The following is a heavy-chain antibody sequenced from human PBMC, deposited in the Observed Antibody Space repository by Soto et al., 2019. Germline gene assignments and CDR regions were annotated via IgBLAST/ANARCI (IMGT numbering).Heavy chain of an antibody. J-gene: IGHJ4*02. CDR3: ARHDYSNYYFDY. Sequence: SETLSLTCTVSGGSISSSIYYWGWIRQPPGKGLEWIGSIYYSGSTYYNPSLKSRVTISVDTSKNQFSLKLSSVTAADTAVYYCARHDYSNYYFDYWGQGTLVTVSS. CDR2: IYYSGST. D-gene: IGHD4-4*01. CDR1: GGSISSSIYY. V-gene: IGHV4-39*01.